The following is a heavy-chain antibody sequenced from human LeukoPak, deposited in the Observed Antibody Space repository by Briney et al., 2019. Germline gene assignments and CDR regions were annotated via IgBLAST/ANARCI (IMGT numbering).Heavy chain of an antibody. J-gene: IGHJ6*03. CDR1: GYTFTGYY. Sequence: GASVKVSCKASGYTFTGYYMHWVRQAPGQGLEWMGWINPNSGGTNYAQKFQGRVTMTRDTSISTAYMELSRLRSDDTAVYYCARGREITFGGVIVSHYMDVWGKGTTVTVSS. CDR3: ARGREITFGGVIVSHYMDV. D-gene: IGHD3-16*02. V-gene: IGHV1-2*02. CDR2: INPNSGGT.